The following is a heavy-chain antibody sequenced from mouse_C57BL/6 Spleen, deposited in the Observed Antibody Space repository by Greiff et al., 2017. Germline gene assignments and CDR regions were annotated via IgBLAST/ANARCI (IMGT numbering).Heavy chain of an antibody. Sequence: VQLKESGPGLVKPSQSLSLTCSVTGYSITSGYYWNWIRQFPGNKLEWMGYISYDGSNNYNPSLKNRISITRDTSKNQFFLKLNSVTTEDTATYYCAKRDDYDGYYFDYWGQGTTLTVSS. D-gene: IGHD2-4*01. CDR3: AKRDDYDGYYFDY. V-gene: IGHV3-6*01. J-gene: IGHJ2*01. CDR1: GYSITSGYY. CDR2: ISYDGSN.